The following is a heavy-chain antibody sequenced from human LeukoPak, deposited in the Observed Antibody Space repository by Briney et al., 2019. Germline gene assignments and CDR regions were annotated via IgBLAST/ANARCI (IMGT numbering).Heavy chain of an antibody. CDR1: GFTFSSYS. D-gene: IGHD3-22*01. CDR2: IRSKAYGGTT. V-gene: IGHV3-49*04. CDR3: TRAVTRGVVRDAFDI. Sequence: PGGSLRLSCAASGFTFSSYSMSWVRQAPGKGLEWVGFIRSKAYGGTTEYAASVKGRFTISRDDSKSIAYLQMNSLKTEDTAVYYCTRAVTRGVVRDAFDIWGQGTMVTVSS. J-gene: IGHJ3*02.